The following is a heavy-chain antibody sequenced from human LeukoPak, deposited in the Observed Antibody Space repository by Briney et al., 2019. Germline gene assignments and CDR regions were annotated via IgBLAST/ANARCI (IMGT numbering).Heavy chain of an antibody. V-gene: IGHV4-39*01. D-gene: IGHD5-18*01. CDR2: IYYSGST. CDR3: ARQFGYSYGGDY. J-gene: IGHJ4*03. CDR1: GGSISSSSYY. Sequence: PSETLSLTCTVSGGSISSSSYYWGWIRQPPGKGLEWIGSIYYSGSTYYNPSLKSRVTISVDTPKNQFSLKLSSVTAADTAVYYCARQFGYSYGGDYWGQGTTVTVSS.